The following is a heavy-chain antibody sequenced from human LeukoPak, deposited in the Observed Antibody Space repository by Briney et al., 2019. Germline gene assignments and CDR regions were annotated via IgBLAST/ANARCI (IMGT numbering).Heavy chain of an antibody. J-gene: IGHJ1*01. CDR3: ARGFRYSSSWYDWEYFQH. CDR1: GGSISSYY. D-gene: IGHD6-13*01. Sequence: ETLSLTCTVSGGSISSYYWSWIRQPPGKGLEWIGYIYYSGSTNYNPSLKSRVTISVDTSKNQFSLKLSSVTAADTAVYYCARGFRYSSSWYDWEYFQHWGQGTLVTVSS. V-gene: IGHV4-59*01. CDR2: IYYSGST.